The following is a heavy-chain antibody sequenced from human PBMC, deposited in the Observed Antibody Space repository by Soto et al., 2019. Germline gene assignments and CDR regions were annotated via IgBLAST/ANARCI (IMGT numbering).Heavy chain of an antibody. V-gene: IGHV5-51*01. CDR3: ARRMEATTDY. CDR2: IYPGDSDI. J-gene: IGHJ4*02. CDR1: GYIFNNYW. D-gene: IGHD4-4*01. Sequence: PGESLKISCKASGYIFNNYWIGWVRQMPGKGLEWVALIYPGDSDIRYSPSFQGQVTISADKSISTAYLQWSSLKASDTAMYYCARRMEATTDYWGQGTLVTVSS.